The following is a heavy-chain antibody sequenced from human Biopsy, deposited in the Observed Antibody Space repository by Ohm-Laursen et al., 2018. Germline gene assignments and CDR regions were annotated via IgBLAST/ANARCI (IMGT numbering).Heavy chain of an antibody. CDR1: GVTLSGYK. J-gene: IGHJ6*02. Sequence: GSLRLSCSASGVTLSGYKMNWVRQAPGKGLEWVSSISGSSTYIYYADSVKGRFTISRDNAKNSLSLQMNSLRADDTAVYYCATSGADDSWGNYYGMDVWGQGTTVTVSS. CDR3: ATSGADDSWGNYYGMDV. D-gene: IGHD3-16*01. CDR2: ISGSSTYI. V-gene: IGHV3-21*01.